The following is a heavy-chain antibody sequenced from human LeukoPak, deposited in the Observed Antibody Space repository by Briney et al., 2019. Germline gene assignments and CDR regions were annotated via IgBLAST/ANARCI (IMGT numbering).Heavy chain of an antibody. CDR1: GGSINNYY. J-gene: IGHJ6*03. CDR2: IYTSGST. CDR3: ARNAYYCMDV. V-gene: IGHV4-4*07. Sequence: SETLSLTCTVSGGSINNYYWNWIRQPAGKGLEYIGRIYTSGSTNYNPSLKRRVTMSVDKSKNQFSLRVTSLTDADTAVYYCARNAYYCMDVWGKGTTVTVSS.